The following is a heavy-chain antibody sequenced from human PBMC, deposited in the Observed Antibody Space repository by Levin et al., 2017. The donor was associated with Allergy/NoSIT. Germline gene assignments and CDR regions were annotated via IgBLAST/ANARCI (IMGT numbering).Heavy chain of an antibody. CDR1: GFSFSNYA. Sequence: GGSLRLSCAASGFSFSNYAMNWVRQAPGKGLEWVSSISRSSSYIYYADSVKGRFTISRDNPENSLFLQMNRLRGQDSAVYDCARGSRVTDNLGSSGGMWTDYWGQGTLVTVSS. CDR3: ARGSRVTDNLGSSGGMWTDY. J-gene: IGHJ4*02. D-gene: IGHD2-15*01. CDR2: ISRSSSYI. V-gene: IGHV3-21*06.